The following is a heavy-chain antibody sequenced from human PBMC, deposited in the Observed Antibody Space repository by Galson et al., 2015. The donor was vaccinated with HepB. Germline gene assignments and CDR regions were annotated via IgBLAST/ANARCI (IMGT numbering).Heavy chain of an antibody. CDR2: INGDGNDK. J-gene: IGHJ5*01. CDR1: GFTFGAYW. Sequence: SLRLSCAASGFTFGAYWMSWLRQAPGKGLEWLGNINGDGNDKNYVDSVKGRFTSSRDNSWNTVYLQMSSLRPEDTAVYYCARAENCGGGECWLVDSWGLGTLVTVSS. D-gene: IGHD2-21*01. V-gene: IGHV3-7*01. CDR3: ARAENCGGGECWLVDS.